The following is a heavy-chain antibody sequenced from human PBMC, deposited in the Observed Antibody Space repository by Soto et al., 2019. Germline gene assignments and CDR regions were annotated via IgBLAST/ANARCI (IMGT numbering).Heavy chain of an antibody. D-gene: IGHD6-13*01. J-gene: IGHJ5*02. Sequence: GGALRLSSAASGFTFSSYWMSWVRQAPGKGLEWVANIKQDGSEKYYEDSVKGRFTISRDNAKNSLYLQMNSLRAEDTAVYYCAREVRSSWYFSSFDWFDPWGQGTLVTVSS. CDR1: GFTFSSYW. CDR2: IKQDGSEK. CDR3: AREVRSSWYFSSFDWFDP. V-gene: IGHV3-7*01.